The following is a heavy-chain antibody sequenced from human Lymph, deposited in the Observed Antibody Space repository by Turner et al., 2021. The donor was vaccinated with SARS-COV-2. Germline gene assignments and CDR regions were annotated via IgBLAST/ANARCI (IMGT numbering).Heavy chain of an antibody. CDR3: ARGHGGNYYYGMDV. J-gene: IGHJ6*02. Sequence: QVKLVESGGGVVQPGRSLRLSCAASGFTFSTYVMQWVRQAPGKGLEWLALISYDGSNEDYADSVKGRFTISRDNSKNTVYLHMNSLRTEDTAMYYCARGHGGNYYYGMDVWGQGTTVTVSS. CDR1: GFTFSTYV. CDR2: ISYDGSNE. D-gene: IGHD2-15*01. V-gene: IGHV3-30*04.